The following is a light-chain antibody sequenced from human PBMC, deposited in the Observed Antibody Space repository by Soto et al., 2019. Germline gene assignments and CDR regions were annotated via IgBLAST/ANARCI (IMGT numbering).Light chain of an antibody. V-gene: IGLV1-47*02. CDR1: TSNIGSNF. Sequence: QSVLTQPPSASGTPGQRVTISCSGSTSNIGSNFVFWYQQLPGTAPTLLIYSNNQRPSGVPDRFSGSKSGTSVSLAISGLRSEDEADYFCAAWDDSLSGVVFGGGTKVTVL. CDR3: AAWDDSLSGVV. J-gene: IGLJ2*01. CDR2: SNN.